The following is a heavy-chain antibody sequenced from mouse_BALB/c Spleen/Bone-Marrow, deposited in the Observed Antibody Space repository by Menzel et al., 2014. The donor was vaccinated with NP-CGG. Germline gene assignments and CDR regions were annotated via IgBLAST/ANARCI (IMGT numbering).Heavy chain of an antibody. D-gene: IGHD3-1*01. CDR1: GYTFTDFA. CDR2: ISPYYVDG. J-gene: IGHJ4*01. Sequence: VQLVDSGAELGRPGVSVKIPCKGSGYTFTDFAIHWVKQSHTKSLEWIGVISPYYVDGGYNQKFKGKATMTIDRSSSTAYMELARPTSEDSAIYYCARGGASGLYYYAMDYWGQGTSVTASS. V-gene: IGHV1S137*01. CDR3: ARGGASGLYYYAMDY.